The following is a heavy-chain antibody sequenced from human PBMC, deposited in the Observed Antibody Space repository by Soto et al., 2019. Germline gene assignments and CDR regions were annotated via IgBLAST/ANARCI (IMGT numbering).Heavy chain of an antibody. CDR3: GRVVEGATRHTDFDS. V-gene: IGHV4-34*01. CDR1: GGSFSGYY. Sequence: SETLSLTYAVYGGSFSGYYWSWIRQPPGKGLEWIGEINHSGSTNYNPSLKSRVTISVDTSKNQFSLKLSSVTAADTAIYYCGRVVEGATRHTDFDSWGQGTLVTVSS. CDR2: INHSGST. D-gene: IGHD2-15*01. J-gene: IGHJ5*01.